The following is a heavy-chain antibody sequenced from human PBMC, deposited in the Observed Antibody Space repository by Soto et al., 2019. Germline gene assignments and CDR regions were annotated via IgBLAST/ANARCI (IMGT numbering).Heavy chain of an antibody. CDR3: AGGGGWEFDY. Sequence: QLQLQESGPGLVKPSETLSLTCTVSGGSISSSSYYWGWIRQPPGKGLEWIGSIYYSGSTYYNPSLKSRVPTTVATSTNQSSRKLSSVTAADTAVYSCAGGGGWEFDYWGKGTLVTVSS. CDR2: IYYSGST. V-gene: IGHV4-39*01. D-gene: IGHD1-26*01. CDR1: GGSISSSSYY. J-gene: IGHJ4*02.